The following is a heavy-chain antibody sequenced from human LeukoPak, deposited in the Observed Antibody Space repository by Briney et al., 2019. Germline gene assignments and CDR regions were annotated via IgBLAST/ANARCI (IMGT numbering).Heavy chain of an antibody. CDR3: AKAIDSGSSLDAFDI. CDR1: GFTFDDYA. J-gene: IGHJ3*02. CDR2: ISWNSGSI. V-gene: IGHV3-9*01. D-gene: IGHD1-26*01. Sequence: GRSLRLSCAASGFTFDDYAMHWVRQAPGKGLEWVSGISWNSGSIGYADSVKGRFTISRDNAKNSLYLQMNSLRAEDTALYYCAKAIDSGSSLDAFDIWGQGTMVTVSS.